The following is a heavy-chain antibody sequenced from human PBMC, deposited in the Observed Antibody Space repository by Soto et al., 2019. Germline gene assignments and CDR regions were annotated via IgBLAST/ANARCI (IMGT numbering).Heavy chain of an antibody. Sequence: EVQLVESGGGLVQPGGSLRLSCAASGFTFSSYWMSWVRQAPGKGLEWVANIKQDGSEKYYVDSVKGRFTISRDNAKNSLYLQINSLRGEDPAVYYCARITSNIISFGGATGDFDYWGQGTLVTVSS. V-gene: IGHV3-7*01. D-gene: IGHD3-16*01. CDR2: IKQDGSEK. J-gene: IGHJ4*02. CDR1: GFTFSSYW. CDR3: ARITSNIISFGGATGDFDY.